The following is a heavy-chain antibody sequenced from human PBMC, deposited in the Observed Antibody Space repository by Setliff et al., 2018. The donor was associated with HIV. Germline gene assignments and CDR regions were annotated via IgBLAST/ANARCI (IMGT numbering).Heavy chain of an antibody. V-gene: IGHV1-69*06. CDR2: IIPIFDTT. D-gene: IGHD2-21*01. J-gene: IGHJ3*01. CDR1: GGTFVNYA. CDR3: ARLIPSAYFGPRQDAFDV. Sequence: SVKVSCKASGGTFVNYAISWVRQAPGQGLEWMGKIIPIFDTTIYAEKFQGRITISADKSTATAYLELNSLRSEDSAIYYCARLIPSAYFGPRQDAFDVWGQGARVTVSS.